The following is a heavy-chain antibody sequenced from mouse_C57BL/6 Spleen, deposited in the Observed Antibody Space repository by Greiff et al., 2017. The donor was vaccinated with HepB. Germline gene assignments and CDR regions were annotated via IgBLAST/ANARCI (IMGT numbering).Heavy chain of an antibody. V-gene: IGHV1-61*01. J-gene: IGHJ3*01. D-gene: IGHD5-5*01. CDR1: GYTFTSYW. Sequence: VQLQQSGAELVRPGSSVKLSCKASGYTFTSYWMDWVKQRPGQGLEWIGNIYPSDSETHYNQKFKDKATLTVDKSSSTAYMQLSSLTSEDSAVYYCASGPLPPFAYWGQGTLVTVSA. CDR2: IYPSDSET. CDR3: ASGPLPPFAY.